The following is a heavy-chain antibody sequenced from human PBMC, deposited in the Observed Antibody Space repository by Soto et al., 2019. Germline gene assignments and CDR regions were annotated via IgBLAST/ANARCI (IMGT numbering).Heavy chain of an antibody. D-gene: IGHD3-10*01. Sequence: SVKVSCKASGGTFSSYTISWVRQAPGQGLEWMGRIIPILGIANYAQKFQGRVTITADKSTSTAYMELSSLRSEDTAVYYCASKFWVGDWRKYYMDVWGKGTTVTVSS. V-gene: IGHV1-69*02. CDR1: GGTFSSYT. CDR2: IIPILGIA. CDR3: ASKFWVGDWRKYYMDV. J-gene: IGHJ6*03.